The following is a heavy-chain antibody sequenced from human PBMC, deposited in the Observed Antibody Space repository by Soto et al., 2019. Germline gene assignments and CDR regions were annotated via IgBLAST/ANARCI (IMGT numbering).Heavy chain of an antibody. CDR1: GGSISSYY. CDR2: IYYSGST. Sequence: NPSETLSLTCTVSGGSISSYYWSWIRQPPGKGLEWIGYIYYSGSTNYNPSLKSRVTISVDTSKNQFSLKLSSVTAADTAVYYCARGGWYSYYYGMDVWGQGTTVTVSS. V-gene: IGHV4-59*01. D-gene: IGHD6-19*01. CDR3: ARGGWYSYYYGMDV. J-gene: IGHJ6*02.